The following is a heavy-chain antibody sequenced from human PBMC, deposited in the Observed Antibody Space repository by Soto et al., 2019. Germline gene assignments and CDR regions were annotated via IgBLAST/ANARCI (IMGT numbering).Heavy chain of an antibody. J-gene: IGHJ4*02. Sequence: PSETLSLTCTVSGGSISSGGYYWSWIRQHPGKGLEWIGYIYYSGSTYYNPSLKSRVTISVDTSKSQFSLKLSSVTAADTAVYYCARVHYDFWSGYSPYYFDYWGQGTLVTVSS. D-gene: IGHD3-3*01. CDR1: GGSISSGGYY. CDR2: IYYSGST. CDR3: ARVHYDFWSGYSPYYFDY. V-gene: IGHV4-31*03.